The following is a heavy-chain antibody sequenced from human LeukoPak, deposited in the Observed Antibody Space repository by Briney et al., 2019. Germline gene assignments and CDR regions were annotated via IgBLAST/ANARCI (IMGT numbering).Heavy chain of an antibody. D-gene: IGHD6-19*01. Sequence: ASVKVSRKASGYTYTSYDINWVRQATGQGLEWMGWMNPNSGNTGYAQKFQGRVTITRNTSISTAYMELSSLRSEDTAVYYCATGLGSSGWYGILWGQGTLVTVSS. CDR3: ATGLGSSGWYGIL. CDR1: GYTYTSYD. J-gene: IGHJ4*02. V-gene: IGHV1-8*03. CDR2: MNPNSGNT.